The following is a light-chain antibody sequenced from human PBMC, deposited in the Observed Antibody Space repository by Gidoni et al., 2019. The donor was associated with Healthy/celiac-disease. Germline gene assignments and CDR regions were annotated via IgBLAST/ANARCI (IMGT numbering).Light chain of an antibody. CDR2: STN. Sequence: QTVGTQEPSFSVSPGGTVTPTCGLSSGSVSTSYYPSWYQPTPGPAPRTLLYSTNTRSSGVPARFSGSILGNKAALTITGAQADDESDYYCVLYLGSGISVFGGGTTLTVL. V-gene: IGLV8-61*01. J-gene: IGLJ3*02. CDR1: SGSVSTSYY. CDR3: VLYLGSGISV.